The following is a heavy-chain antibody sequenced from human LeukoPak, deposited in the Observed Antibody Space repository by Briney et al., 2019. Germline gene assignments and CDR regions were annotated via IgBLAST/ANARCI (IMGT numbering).Heavy chain of an antibody. CDR3: ARGRGYNAFDI. CDR2: IYHSGST. V-gene: IGHV4-38-2*01. D-gene: IGHD5-18*01. J-gene: IGHJ3*02. CDR1: GYSISSGYY. Sequence: SETLSLTCAVSGYSISSGYYWGWIRQPPGKGLEWIGSIYHSGSTYYNPSLKSRVTISVDTSKNQFSLKLSSVTAADTAVYYCARGRGYNAFDIWGQGTMVTVSS.